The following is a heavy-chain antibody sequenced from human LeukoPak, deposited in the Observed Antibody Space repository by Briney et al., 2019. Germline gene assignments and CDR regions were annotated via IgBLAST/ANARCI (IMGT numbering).Heavy chain of an antibody. Sequence: SETLSLICTGLGGPINSNYWSWIRQPPGQGPEGVGYIYYSGSTNYNPSLKSRVSISVDTSKNQFSLKLSSVTAADTAVYYCARAGYSSSPNDAFDIWGQGTMVTVSS. J-gene: IGHJ3*02. D-gene: IGHD6-6*01. V-gene: IGHV4-59*01. CDR2: IYYSGST. CDR3: ARAGYSSSPNDAFDI. CDR1: GGPINSNY.